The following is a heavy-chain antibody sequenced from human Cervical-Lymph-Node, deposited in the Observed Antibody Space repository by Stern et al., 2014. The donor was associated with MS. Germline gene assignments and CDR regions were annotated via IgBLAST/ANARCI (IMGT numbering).Heavy chain of an antibody. CDR1: GGTFSSQA. Sequence: VQLVQSGAEVKKPGSSVKVSCKASGGTFSSQAISWVRQAPGPGLEWFGGIIPIFCAAHYAQRLQGRVTITADESTSTAYMELRSLRSEDTAVYYCARDEIGQTTTHYYYYGMDVWGQGTTVTVSS. J-gene: IGHJ6*02. V-gene: IGHV1-69*01. D-gene: IGHD1-1*01. CDR2: IIPIFCAA. CDR3: ARDEIGQTTTHYYYYGMDV.